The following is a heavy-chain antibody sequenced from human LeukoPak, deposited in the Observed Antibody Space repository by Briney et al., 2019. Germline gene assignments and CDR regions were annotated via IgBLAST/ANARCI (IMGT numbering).Heavy chain of an antibody. V-gene: IGHV4-59*01. Sequence: SETLSLTCTVSGGSISSYYWSWIRQPPGKGLEWIGYIYYSGSTNYNPSLKSRVSISVDTSKNQFSLKLSSVTAADTAVYYCASRPTHFGVVTNYYFDYWGQGTLVTVSS. CDR2: IYYSGST. CDR3: ASRPTHFGVVTNYYFDY. D-gene: IGHD3-3*01. CDR1: GGSISSYY. J-gene: IGHJ4*02.